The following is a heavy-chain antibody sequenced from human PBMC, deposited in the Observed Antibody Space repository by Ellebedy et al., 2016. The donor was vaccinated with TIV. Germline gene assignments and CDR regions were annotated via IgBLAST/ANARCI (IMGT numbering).Heavy chain of an antibody. CDR2: INPSGGST. D-gene: IGHD2-15*01. CDR3: AREWMGRNVVVVAATGAFDI. CDR1: GYTFTSYY. Sequence: ASVKVSXXASGYTFTSYYMHWVRQAPGQGLEWMGIINPSGGSTSYAQKFQGRVTMTRDTSTSTVYMELSSLRSEDTAVYYCAREWMGRNVVVVAATGAFDIWGQGTMVTVSS. V-gene: IGHV1-46*01. J-gene: IGHJ3*02.